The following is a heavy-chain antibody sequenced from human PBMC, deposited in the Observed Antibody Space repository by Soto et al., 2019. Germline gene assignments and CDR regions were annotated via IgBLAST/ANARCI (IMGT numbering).Heavy chain of an antibody. D-gene: IGHD6-19*01. Sequence: QVPLVQSAAEMKKPGASVKVSCKASGYTFTSYVINWVRQAPGQGLEWMGYINTYAGNTYYAHKLQGRVTMTTYTSSTTAYMELRSLTSDDTAVYYCAGIPVAGHGYYDYWGQGTLVTVSS. CDR1: GYTFTSYV. J-gene: IGHJ4*02. CDR3: AGIPVAGHGYYDY. V-gene: IGHV1-18*01. CDR2: INTYAGNT.